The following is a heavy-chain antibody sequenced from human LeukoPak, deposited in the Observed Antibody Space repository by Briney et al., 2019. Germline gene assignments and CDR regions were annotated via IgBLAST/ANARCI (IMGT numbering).Heavy chain of an antibody. CDR2: ISAYNENT. CDR3: ARPINYYYYGMDV. D-gene: IGHD5-12*01. Sequence: ASVKVSCKASGYTFDSYGISWVRQAPGRGLEWMGWISAYNENTNYAQKVQGRVIMTTDKSTSTAYMELSSLRSEDTAVYYCARPINYYYYGMDVWGQGTTVTVSS. V-gene: IGHV1-18*01. CDR1: GYTFDSYG. J-gene: IGHJ6*02.